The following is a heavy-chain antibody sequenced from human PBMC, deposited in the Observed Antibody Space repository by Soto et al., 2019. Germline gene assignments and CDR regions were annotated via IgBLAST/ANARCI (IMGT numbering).Heavy chain of an antibody. D-gene: IGHD3-9*01. J-gene: IGHJ3*02. CDR1: GYTFTDYY. V-gene: IGHV1-46*01. CDR3: AREEIRQLDFLPGAFDI. CDR2: ISPSGDST. Sequence: QVPLVQSGAAFKKPGASVKVSCKASGYTFTDYYMHSVRHAPGQGLEWIGIISPSGDSTTYAQRFQGRVTMTMDTSTCKVYMDLGSLRFEETAVYYCAREEIRQLDFLPGAFDIRGQAPMVTVSS.